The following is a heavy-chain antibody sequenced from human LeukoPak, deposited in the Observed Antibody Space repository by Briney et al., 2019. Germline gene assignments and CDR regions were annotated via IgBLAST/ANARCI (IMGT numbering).Heavy chain of an antibody. CDR2: ISSSSSYI. J-gene: IGHJ6*03. CDR3: ARVRLDYMDV. D-gene: IGHD6-19*01. Sequence: GGSLRLSCAASGFTFSSYSMNWVRQAPGKGLEWVSSISSSSSYIYYADSVKGRFTISRDNAKNSLYLQMNSLRAGDTAVYYCARVRLDYMDVWGKGTTVTVSS. CDR1: GFTFSSYS. V-gene: IGHV3-21*01.